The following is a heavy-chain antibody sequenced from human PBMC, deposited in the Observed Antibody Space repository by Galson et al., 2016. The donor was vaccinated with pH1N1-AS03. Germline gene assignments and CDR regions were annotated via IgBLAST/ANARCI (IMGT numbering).Heavy chain of an antibody. D-gene: IGHD3-10*02. CDR1: GDNFIRYT. V-gene: IGHV1-69*02. CDR2: IIPILGMT. CDR3: VTMWKPTVLDI. J-gene: IGHJ3*02. Sequence: SVKVSCKASGDNFIRYTISWVRQAPGQGLEWMGRIIPILGMTNYAQKFQGRVTITADTSTSTAYMELGSLTSEDTAVYYCVTMWKPTVLDIWGQGTLVSVSS.